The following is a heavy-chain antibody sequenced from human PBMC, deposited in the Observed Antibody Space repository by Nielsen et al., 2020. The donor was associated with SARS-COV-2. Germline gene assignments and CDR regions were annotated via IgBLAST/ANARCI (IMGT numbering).Heavy chain of an antibody. V-gene: IGHV3-23*03. J-gene: IGHJ4*02. Sequence: GESLKISCTASRFTFSSYAIRWVRQAPGKGLEWVSVIYSGGSSTDYADSVKGRFTISRDNSKKTQYLQLNSLRAEGTAVYYCARAATTAAAGCQLDYWGQGTLVTVSS. CDR1: RFTFSSYA. CDR3: ARAATTAAAGCQLDY. CDR2: IYSGGSST. D-gene: IGHD6-13*01.